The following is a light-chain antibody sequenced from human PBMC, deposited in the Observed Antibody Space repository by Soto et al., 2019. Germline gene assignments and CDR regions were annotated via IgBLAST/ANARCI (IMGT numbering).Light chain of an antibody. CDR2: EVT. Sequence: QSVLTQPASVSGSPGQSITISCTGTSSDVGGYNFVSWYQRYPGKAPKLMIYEVTDRPSGVSNRFSVSKSGNTASLTISGLQAEDEADYYCTSYTSDNTLVFGGGTKVTVL. CDR3: TSYTSDNTLV. CDR1: SSDVGGYNF. V-gene: IGLV2-14*01. J-gene: IGLJ2*01.